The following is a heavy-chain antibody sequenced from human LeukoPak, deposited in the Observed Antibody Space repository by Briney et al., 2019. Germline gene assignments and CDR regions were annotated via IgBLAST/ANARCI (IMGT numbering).Heavy chain of an antibody. CDR1: GFTFSSFW. D-gene: IGHD3-10*01. J-gene: IGHJ4*02. CDR3: ARSSYTSGSSYFDY. V-gene: IGHV3-74*01. CDR2: INSVGSST. Sequence: QPGGSLRLSCAASGFTFSSFWMHWVRQAPGKGLVWVSRINSVGSSTSYADSVKGRFTISRDNAKNTLYLQMNSLRAEDTAVYYCARSSYTSGSSYFDYWGQGTQVTVSA.